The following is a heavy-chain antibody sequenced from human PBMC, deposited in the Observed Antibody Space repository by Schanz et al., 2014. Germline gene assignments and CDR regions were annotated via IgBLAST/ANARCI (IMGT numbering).Heavy chain of an antibody. Sequence: EVQLVESGGGLVQPGGSLRLSCAASGFTFSSYWMSWVRQAPGEGLEWEANIKQDGSEKYYVDSVKGRFTISRDNAKNTLYLQMNSLRAEDTAVYYCARPIYDLWSGSFDYWGQGTLVTVSS. CDR1: GFTFSSYW. CDR2: IKQDGSEK. V-gene: IGHV3-7*01. D-gene: IGHD3-3*01. CDR3: ARPIYDLWSGSFDY. J-gene: IGHJ4*02.